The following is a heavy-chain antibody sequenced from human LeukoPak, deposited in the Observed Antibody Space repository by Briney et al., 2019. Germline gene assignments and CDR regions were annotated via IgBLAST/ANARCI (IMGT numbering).Heavy chain of an antibody. Sequence: KPSETLSLTCAVYGGSFSGYYWSWIRQPPGKGLEWIGEINHSGSTNYNPSLKSRVTISVDTSKNQFSLKLNSVTAADTAVYYCARSRGSSGYGTDYWGQGTLVTVSS. CDR3: ARSRGSSGYGTDY. V-gene: IGHV4-34*01. D-gene: IGHD3-22*01. J-gene: IGHJ4*02. CDR1: GGSFSGYY. CDR2: INHSGST.